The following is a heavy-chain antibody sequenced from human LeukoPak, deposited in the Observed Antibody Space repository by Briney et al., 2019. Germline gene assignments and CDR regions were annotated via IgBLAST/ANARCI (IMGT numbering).Heavy chain of an antibody. CDR3: ARQETSSYNGAFDI. J-gene: IGHJ3*02. V-gene: IGHV3-7*01. CDR2: IKKDGSEK. CDR1: GLTFNSYW. Sequence: SGGSLRLSCAASGLTFNSYWMSWVRQAPGKGLEWVANIKKDGSEKYQVDSVKGRFTISRDNAKNSLYLQMNSLRADDTAVYYCARQETSSYNGAFDIWGQGTMVTVSS. D-gene: IGHD1-26*01.